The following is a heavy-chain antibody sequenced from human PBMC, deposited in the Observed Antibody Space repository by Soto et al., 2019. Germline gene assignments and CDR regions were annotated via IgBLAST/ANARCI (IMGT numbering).Heavy chain of an antibody. J-gene: IGHJ6*02. Sequence: SETLSLTCAVSGGSFRGYYWSWIPQPPGQGQDWIGEINHSGSTNYNPSLKSRVTISVDTSKNQFSLRLSSVTAADTAVYYCARLNGYCVGTNCHGYYGMDVWGQGTTVTVSS. CDR1: GGSFRGYY. CDR3: ARLNGYCVGTNCHGYYGMDV. D-gene: IGHD2-21*01. CDR2: INHSGST. V-gene: IGHV4-34*01.